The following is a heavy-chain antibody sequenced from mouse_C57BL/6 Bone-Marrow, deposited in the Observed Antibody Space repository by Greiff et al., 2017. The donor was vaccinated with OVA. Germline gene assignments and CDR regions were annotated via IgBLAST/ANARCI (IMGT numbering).Heavy chain of an antibody. J-gene: IGHJ4*01. D-gene: IGHD2-2*01. Sequence: EVNVVESGGGLVQSGRSLRLSCATSGFTFSDFYMAWVRQAPGKGLEWIAASRNKANDSTTEYSASVKGRFIVSRDTSQRILYLQMNAVRAEDTAIYYRARDDGYPYAMDYWGQGTSVTVSS. V-gene: IGHV7-1*01. CDR2: SRNKANDSTT. CDR3: ARDDGYPYAMDY. CDR1: GFTFSDFY.